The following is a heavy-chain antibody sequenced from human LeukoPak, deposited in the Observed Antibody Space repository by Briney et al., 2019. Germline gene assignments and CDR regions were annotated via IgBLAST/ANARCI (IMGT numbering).Heavy chain of an antibody. V-gene: IGHV3-48*01. CDR3: ARASGPDKYQLPRGWFDP. CDR2: ISSSSSTI. D-gene: IGHD2-2*01. J-gene: IGHJ5*02. Sequence: GGSLRLSCAASGFTFSSYSMNWVRQAPGKGLEWVSYISSSSSTIYYADSVKGRFTISRDNAKNSLYLQMNSLRAEDTAVYYCARASGPDKYQLPRGWFDPWGQGTLVIVSS. CDR1: GFTFSSYS.